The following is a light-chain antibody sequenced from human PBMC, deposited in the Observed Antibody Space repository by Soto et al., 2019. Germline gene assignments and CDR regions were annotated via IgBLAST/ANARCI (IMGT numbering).Light chain of an antibody. J-gene: IGKJ3*01. CDR1: ESLITKA. CDR2: GAF. Sequence: EIVLTQSPGTLSLSPGETATVSCRATESLITKALAWYQQKTGQAPRLLIYGAFTRDAAIPDRFNGSGSGTDFAITISRLELEDSAVYYCQQYGVSPLTFGPGTKVEIK. V-gene: IGKV3-20*01. CDR3: QQYGVSPLT.